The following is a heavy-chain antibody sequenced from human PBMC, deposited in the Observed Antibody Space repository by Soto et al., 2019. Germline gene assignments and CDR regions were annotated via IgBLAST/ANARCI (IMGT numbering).Heavy chain of an antibody. CDR1: GFTFTAYG. Sequence: GGSLRLSCAASGFTFTAYGMSWARQAPGKGLEWVSGIVADGSTTHYADSVKGRFTISRDDSKNTLYLQMNSLRAEDTAVYYCANGVVRHPNNWGQGTLVTVSS. CDR3: ANGVVRHPNN. V-gene: IGHV3-23*01. J-gene: IGHJ4*02. D-gene: IGHD3-3*01. CDR2: IVADGSTT.